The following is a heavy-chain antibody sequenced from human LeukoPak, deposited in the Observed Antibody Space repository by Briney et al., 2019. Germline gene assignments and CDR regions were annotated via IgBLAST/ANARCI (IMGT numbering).Heavy chain of an antibody. CDR3: ARVRMRVWFDP. J-gene: IGHJ5*02. Sequence: MPSQTLSLTCTVSGGSISSGSYYWSWIRQHPGKGLEWIGYIYYSGSTYYNPSLKSRVTISVDTSKNQFSLKLSSVTAADTAVYYCARVRMRVWFDPWGQGTLVTVSS. CDR1: GGSISSGSYY. V-gene: IGHV4-31*03. D-gene: IGHD3-10*01. CDR2: IYYSGST.